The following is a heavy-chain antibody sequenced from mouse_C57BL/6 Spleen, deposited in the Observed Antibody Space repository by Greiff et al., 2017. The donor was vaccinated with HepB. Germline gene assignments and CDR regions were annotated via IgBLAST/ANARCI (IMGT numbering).Heavy chain of an antibody. D-gene: IGHD2-3*01. CDR3: ARRDGYYGMDY. CDR1: GFTFSDYG. V-gene: IGHV5-17*01. Sequence: DVKLVESGGGLVKPGGSLKLSCAASGFTFSDYGMHWVRQAPEKGLEWVAYISSGSSTIYYADTVKGRFTISRDNAKNTLFLQMTSLRSEDTAMYYCARRDGYYGMDYWGQGTSVTVSS. J-gene: IGHJ4*01. CDR2: ISSGSSTI.